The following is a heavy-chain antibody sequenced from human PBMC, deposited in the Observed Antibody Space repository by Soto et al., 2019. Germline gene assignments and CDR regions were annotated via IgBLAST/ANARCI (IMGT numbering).Heavy chain of an antibody. CDR1: GYTFTIYG. Sequence: ASVKVSCKASGYTFTIYGIIWVRQAPGQGLEWMGWISPFNGNTNYAQKFQGRLTMTTDTSTTTAYMELRSLRSDDTAVYYCARDLVSGHSYGACEDWGQGTLVTVS. CDR2: ISPFNGNT. D-gene: IGHD5-18*01. CDR3: ARDLVSGHSYGACED. V-gene: IGHV1-18*01. J-gene: IGHJ4*02.